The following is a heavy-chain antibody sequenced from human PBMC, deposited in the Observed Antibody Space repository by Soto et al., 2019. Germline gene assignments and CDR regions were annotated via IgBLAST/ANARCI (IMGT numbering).Heavy chain of an antibody. Sequence: SETLSLTRAVYGGYLSGYYWTWLSQHPGKGLEWIGEVNPGRITNYSPSVKSRLKISLDTSKKEVSLEMTSVTAADTAVYYCGRLVIKMAIQSSDSWGPGTLVT. V-gene: IGHV4-34*01. CDR1: GGYLSGYY. CDR3: GRLVIKMAIQSSDS. J-gene: IGHJ4*02. CDR2: VNPGRIT.